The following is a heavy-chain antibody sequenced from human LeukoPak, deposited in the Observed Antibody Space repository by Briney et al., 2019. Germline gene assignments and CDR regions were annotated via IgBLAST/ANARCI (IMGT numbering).Heavy chain of an antibody. D-gene: IGHD4-17*01. CDR3: ATSRFPDDYGDSKRVLDY. V-gene: IGHV1-24*01. CDR1: GYTLTELS. CDR2: FDPEDGEA. Sequence: ASVKVSCKVSGYTLTELSMHWVRQAPGKGLEWMGGFDPEDGEAIYAQKFQGRVTMTEDTSTDTAYMELSSLRSEDTAVYYCATSRFPDDYGDSKRVLDYWGQGTLVTVSS. J-gene: IGHJ4*02.